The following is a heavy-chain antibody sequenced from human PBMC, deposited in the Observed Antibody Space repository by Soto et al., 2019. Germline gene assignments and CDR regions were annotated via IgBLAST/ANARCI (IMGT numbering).Heavy chain of an antibody. Sequence: ASVKVSCKASGYTFTSYCISWVRQASEQGLEWMGWISAYNSNTNYAQKLQGRVTRTTDTSTSTAYMELRSLRSHDTAVYYCARDCIVGIYFDYWGQGTLVTVSS. J-gene: IGHJ4*02. D-gene: IGHD1-26*01. V-gene: IGHV1-18*01. CDR1: GYTFTSYC. CDR3: ARDCIVGIYFDY. CDR2: ISAYNSNT.